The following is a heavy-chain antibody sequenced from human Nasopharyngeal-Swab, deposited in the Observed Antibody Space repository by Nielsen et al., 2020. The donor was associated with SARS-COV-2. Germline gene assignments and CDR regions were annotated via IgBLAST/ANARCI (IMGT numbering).Heavy chain of an antibody. V-gene: IGHV4-59*11. CDR3: AKEGATGWFDP. J-gene: IGHJ5*02. CDR2: ISHNSGT. Sequence: GSLRLSCTVSGVSITSQYWSWIRQPPGKGLEWIGYISHNSGTSYSPSLKSRVTMFMDTSKNQFFLRLTSVTAADTAVYYCAKEGATGWFDPWGQGTLVTVSS. CDR1: GVSITSQY.